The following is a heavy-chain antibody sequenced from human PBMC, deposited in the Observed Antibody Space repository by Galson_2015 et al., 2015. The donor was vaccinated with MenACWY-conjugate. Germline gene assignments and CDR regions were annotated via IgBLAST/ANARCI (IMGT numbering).Heavy chain of an antibody. V-gene: IGHV3-23*01. CDR2: ISDSGRTT. CDR1: GFTFSSYA. CDR3: AKDLVKSYEMLTGYYSD. J-gene: IGHJ4*02. Sequence: SLRLSCAASGFTFSSYAMTWVRQAPGKGLEWVSTISDSGRTTYYAASVKGRFTISRDNSKNTLFLQMNSLRAEDTAAYYCAKDLVKSYEMLTGYYSDWGQGSQVTVSS. D-gene: IGHD3-9*01.